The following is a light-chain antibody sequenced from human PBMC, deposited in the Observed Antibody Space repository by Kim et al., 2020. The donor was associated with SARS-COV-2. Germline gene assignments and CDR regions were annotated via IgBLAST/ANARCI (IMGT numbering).Light chain of an antibody. CDR2: VGTGGIVG. CDR1: SGYSNYK. V-gene: IGLV9-49*01. Sequence: QLVLTQPPSASASLGASVTLTCTLSSGYSNYKVDWYQQRPGKGPRFVMRVGTGGIVGSKGDGIPDRFSVLGSGLNRYLITNNIQEEDESDFHCGADHGSGSNFPFVFVTGTKVSVL. CDR3: GADHGSGSNFPFV. J-gene: IGLJ1*01.